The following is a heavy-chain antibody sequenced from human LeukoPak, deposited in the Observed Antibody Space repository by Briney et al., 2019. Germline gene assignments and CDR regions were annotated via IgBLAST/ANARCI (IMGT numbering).Heavy chain of an antibody. CDR3: ARAFKDSSSRGWFDP. Sequence: ASVKVSCKASGYTFTGYGISWVRQAPGQGLEWMGWISAYNGNTNYAQKLQGRVTMTTDTSTSTAYMELRSLRSDDTAVYYCARAFKDSSSRGWFDPWGQGTLVTVSS. D-gene: IGHD6-13*01. CDR1: GYTFTGYG. V-gene: IGHV1-18*01. J-gene: IGHJ5*02. CDR2: ISAYNGNT.